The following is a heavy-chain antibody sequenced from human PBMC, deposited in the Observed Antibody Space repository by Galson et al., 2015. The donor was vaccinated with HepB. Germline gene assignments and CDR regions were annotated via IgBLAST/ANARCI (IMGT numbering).Heavy chain of an antibody. D-gene: IGHD1-1*01. CDR2: IYYSGST. V-gene: IGHV4-59*08. CDR1: GGSLSNYY. CDR3: ARRQPYYQYYMAV. Sequence: SETLSLTCSVSGGSLSNYYWSWIRQPPGKALEWIGYIYYSGSTNYNPSLKSRVTISIDTSKNQFSLRLSSVSVADTAVYFCARRQPYYQYYMAVWGKGTTVTVSS. J-gene: IGHJ6*03.